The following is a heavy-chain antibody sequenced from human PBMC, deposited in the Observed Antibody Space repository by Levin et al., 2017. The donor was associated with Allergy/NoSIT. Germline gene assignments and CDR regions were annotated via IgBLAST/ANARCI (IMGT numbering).Heavy chain of an antibody. J-gene: IGHJ5*02. CDR1: GYTFTSYY. Sequence: ASVKVSCKASGYTFTSYYMHWVRQAPGQGLEWMGIINPSGGSTSYAQKFQGRVTMTRDTSTSTVYMELSSLRSEDTAVYYCARAAPYSSGSSNWFDPWGQGTLVTVSS. CDR3: ARAAPYSSGSSNWFDP. CDR2: INPSGGST. D-gene: IGHD6-19*01. V-gene: IGHV1-46*01.